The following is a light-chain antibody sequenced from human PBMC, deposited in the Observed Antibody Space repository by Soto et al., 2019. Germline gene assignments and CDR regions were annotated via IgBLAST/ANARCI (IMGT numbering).Light chain of an antibody. J-gene: IGLJ2*01. CDR1: SSDVGAYDH. CDR2: EVN. V-gene: IGLV2-14*01. Sequence: QSVLTQPASVSGSPGQSITISCTGTSSDVGAYDHVSWYQQHPGKAPKVLIYEVNDRPSGVSNRFSGSKSANTASLTISGLQAEDEADYYCCSYTTSHTWVFGGGTQLTVL. CDR3: CSYTTSHTWV.